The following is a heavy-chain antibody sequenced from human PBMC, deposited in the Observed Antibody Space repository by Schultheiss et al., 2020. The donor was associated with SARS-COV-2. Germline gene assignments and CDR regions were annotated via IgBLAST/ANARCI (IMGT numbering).Heavy chain of an antibody. D-gene: IGHD3-22*01. CDR2: ISSSSSYI. Sequence: GGSLRLSCAASGFTFSSYSMNWVRQAPGKGLEWVSSISSSSSYIYYADSVKGRFTISRDNAKNSLYLQMNSLRAEDTAVYYCAREVGYDSSGYLYYFDYWGQGTLVTVSS. J-gene: IGHJ4*02. CDR1: GFTFSSYS. CDR3: AREVGYDSSGYLYYFDY. V-gene: IGHV3-21*01.